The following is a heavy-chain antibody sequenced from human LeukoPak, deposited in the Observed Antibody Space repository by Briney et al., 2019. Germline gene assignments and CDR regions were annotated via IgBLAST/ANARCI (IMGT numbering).Heavy chain of an antibody. CDR1: GFTFSSYE. D-gene: IGHD3-22*01. CDR3: ARARTNYYYDSSGYYRDAFDI. Sequence: QPGGSLRLSCAASGFTFSSYEVNWVRQAPGKGLEWVSYISSSGSTIYYADSVKGRFTISRANAQNSMYLQMSSLRAEDTAVYYCARARTNYYYDSSGYYRDAFDIWGQGTMVTVSS. V-gene: IGHV3-48*03. CDR2: ISSSGSTI. J-gene: IGHJ3*02.